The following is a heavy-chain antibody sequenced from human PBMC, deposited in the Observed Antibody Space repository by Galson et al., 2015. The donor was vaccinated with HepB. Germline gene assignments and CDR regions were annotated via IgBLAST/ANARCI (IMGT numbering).Heavy chain of an antibody. V-gene: IGHV3-23*01. CDR3: AKGVGTTIYYGMEV. D-gene: IGHD1-26*01. CDR1: GITFSTYA. J-gene: IGHJ6*02. Sequence: SLRLSCAASGITFSTYAMSWVRQAPGKGLEWVSVISGSGGSTYYADSVKGRFTISRDNSKNTLYLQMNSLRAEDTAVYYCAKGVGTTIYYGMEVWGQGTTVTVSS. CDR2: ISGSGGST.